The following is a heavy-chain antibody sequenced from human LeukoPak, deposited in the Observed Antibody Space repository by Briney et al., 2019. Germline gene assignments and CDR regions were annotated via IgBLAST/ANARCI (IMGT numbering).Heavy chain of an antibody. Sequence: GGSLRLSCAASGFTFSSYGMSWVRQAPGKGLEWVSAISGSGGSTYYADSVKGRFTISRDNSKNTLYLQMNSLRAEDTAVYYCAKAPPIVVVAAATWFDYWGQGTLVTVSS. CDR1: GFTFSSYG. CDR3: AKAPPIVVVAAATWFDY. V-gene: IGHV3-23*01. D-gene: IGHD2-15*01. J-gene: IGHJ4*02. CDR2: ISGSGGST.